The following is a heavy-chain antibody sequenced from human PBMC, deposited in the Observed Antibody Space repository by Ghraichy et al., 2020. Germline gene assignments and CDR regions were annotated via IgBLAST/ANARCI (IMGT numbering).Heavy chain of an antibody. J-gene: IGHJ4*02. V-gene: IGHV3-7*03. CDR3: ARAKITMIVVGPKYFDY. CDR2: INQDGSEK. Sequence: GGSLRLSCAASGFTFSTYWMSWVRQAPGKGLEWVANINQDGSEKHYVDSVKGRFTISRDDAKNSLYLQMNSLRAEDTAVYYCARAKITMIVVGPKYFDYWGQGILVTVSS. CDR1: GFTFSTYW. D-gene: IGHD3-22*01.